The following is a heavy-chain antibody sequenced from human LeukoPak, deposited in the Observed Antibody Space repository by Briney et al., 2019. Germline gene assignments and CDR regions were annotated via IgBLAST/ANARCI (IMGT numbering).Heavy chain of an antibody. V-gene: IGHV1-2*02. CDR2: INPNSGGT. J-gene: IGHJ3*01. CDR1: GYTFTGYY. D-gene: IGHD3-22*01. Sequence: ASVKVSCKASGYTFTGYYMRWVRQAPGQGLEWMGWINPNSGGTNYAQKFQGRVTMTRDTSISTAYMELSSLRSDDTAVYYCASERIPYYYDTSGHDAFDVWGQGTMVTVSS. CDR3: ASERIPYYYDTSGHDAFDV.